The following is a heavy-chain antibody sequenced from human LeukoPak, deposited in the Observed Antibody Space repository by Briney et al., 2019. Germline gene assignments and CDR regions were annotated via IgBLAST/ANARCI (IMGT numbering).Heavy chain of an antibody. CDR2: IRYDGSNK. J-gene: IGHJ4*02. Sequence: TGGSLRLSCAASGFTFSSYGMHWVRQSPGKGLEWVAFIRYDGSNKYYADSVKGRFTISRDNSKNTLFLVMNSLRAEDTAVYYCAKDLVVAGMGFFDYWGQGTLVTVSS. D-gene: IGHD6-19*01. CDR3: AKDLVVAGMGFFDY. V-gene: IGHV3-30*02. CDR1: GFTFSSYG.